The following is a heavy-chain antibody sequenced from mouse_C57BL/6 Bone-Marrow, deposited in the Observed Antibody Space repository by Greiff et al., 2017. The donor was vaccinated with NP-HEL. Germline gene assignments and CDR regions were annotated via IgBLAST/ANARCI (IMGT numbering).Heavy chain of an antibody. CDR2: IRNKANGYTT. V-gene: IGHV7-3*01. J-gene: IGHJ4*01. Sequence: EVMLVESGGGLEQPGGSLSLSCAASGFTFTDYYMSWVRQPPGKALEWLGFIRNKANGYTTEYSASVKGRFTISRDNSQSILYLQMNALRAEDSATYYCARCSPSYAMDYWGQGTSVTVSS. CDR3: ARCSPSYAMDY. CDR1: GFTFTDYY.